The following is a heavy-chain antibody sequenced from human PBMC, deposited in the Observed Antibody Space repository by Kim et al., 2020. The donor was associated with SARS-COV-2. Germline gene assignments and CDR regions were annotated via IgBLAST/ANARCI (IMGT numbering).Heavy chain of an antibody. CDR1: GFTFSHYV. D-gene: IGHD3-16*01. CDR2: ITNTGSAT. Sequence: GGSLRLSCVGSGFTFSHYVMSWVRQAPGKGLEWVAGITNTGSATYYIDSVKGRFTISRDNSRNTLYLQMSRLRVEDTAIYYCANWGGLGHWGRGTLFTVS. V-gene: IGHV3-23*01. CDR3: ANWGGLGH. J-gene: IGHJ2*01.